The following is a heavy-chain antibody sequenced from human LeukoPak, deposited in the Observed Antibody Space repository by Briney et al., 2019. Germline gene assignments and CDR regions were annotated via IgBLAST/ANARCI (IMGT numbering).Heavy chain of an antibody. CDR2: MNPNSGNT. J-gene: IGHJ3*02. V-gene: IGHV1-8*03. CDR1: GYTFTSYD. CDR3: ARGPNYAFDI. Sequence: ASVKVSCKASGYTFTSYDINWVRQATGQGLEWMGWMNPNSGNTDYAQKFQGRVTITRNTSISTAYMELSSLRSEDTAVYYCARGPNYAFDIWGQGTMVTVSS.